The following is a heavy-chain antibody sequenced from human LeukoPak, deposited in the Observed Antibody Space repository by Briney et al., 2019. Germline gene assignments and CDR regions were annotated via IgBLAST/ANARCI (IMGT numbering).Heavy chain of an antibody. CDR2: MNPNSGNT. V-gene: IGHV1-8*01. Sequence: EASVKVSCKASGYTFTSYDINWVRQATGQGLEWMGWMNPNSGNTGYAQKFQGRVTMTRNTSISTAYMELSSLRSEDTAVYYCARGLRTTAAAGRRDYYHYMDVWGKGTTVTVSS. J-gene: IGHJ6*03. D-gene: IGHD6-13*01. CDR3: ARGLRTTAAAGRRDYYHYMDV. CDR1: GYTFTSYD.